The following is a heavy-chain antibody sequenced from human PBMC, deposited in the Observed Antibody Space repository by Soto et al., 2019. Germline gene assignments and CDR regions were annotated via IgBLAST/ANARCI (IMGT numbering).Heavy chain of an antibody. V-gene: IGHV4-59*01. J-gene: IGHJ4*02. D-gene: IGHD6-13*01. Sequence: SSETLSLTCTVSGGSISSNYWTWIRQPPGKGLEWIGYVYNSGSTNYNPSLKSRVTISEDTSKSQFSLKVNSMTAADTAVYYCARYRREAVAGYTLDNWGQGILVTVSS. CDR1: GGSISSNY. CDR3: ARYRREAVAGYTLDN. CDR2: VYNSGST.